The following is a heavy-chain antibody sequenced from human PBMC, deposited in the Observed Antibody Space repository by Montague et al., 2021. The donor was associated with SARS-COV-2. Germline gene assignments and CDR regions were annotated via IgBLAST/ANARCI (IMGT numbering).Heavy chain of an antibody. CDR1: GDSVSSHSPA. D-gene: IGHD1-7*01. Sequence: CAISGDSVSSHSPAWNWIRQSPSRGLEWLGRTYYGSSWNTDYAVSVKSRITISPDTSKNQLSLHLNSVTPEDTAVYYCARGWNYAFDIWGQGTMVTVSS. V-gene: IGHV6-1*01. J-gene: IGHJ3*02. CDR2: TYYGSSWNT. CDR3: ARGWNYAFDI.